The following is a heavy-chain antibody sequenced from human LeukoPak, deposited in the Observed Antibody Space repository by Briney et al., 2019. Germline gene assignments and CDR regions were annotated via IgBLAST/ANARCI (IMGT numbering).Heavy chain of an antibody. V-gene: IGHV4-39*07. J-gene: IGHJ5*02. CDR2: INHSGST. D-gene: IGHD6-6*01. CDR1: GGSISSSNYF. Sequence: SETLSLTCTVSGGSISSSNYFWSWIRQPPGKGLGWIGEINHSGSTNYNPSLKSRVTISVDTSKNQFSLKLSSVTAADTAVYYCARGPSSNWFDPWGQGTLVTVSS. CDR3: ARGPSSNWFDP.